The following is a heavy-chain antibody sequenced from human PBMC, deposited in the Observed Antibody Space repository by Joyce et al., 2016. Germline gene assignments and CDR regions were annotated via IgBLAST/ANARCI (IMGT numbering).Heavy chain of an antibody. Sequence: QVQLVESGGAVVQPGMSLRVSCAASGFSFSRHGMHWVRRAPGKGLEWVAVISYDGSEKDFADSVKGRFTITRDNSKNTLFLQMNSLKVEDTAVYFCVKGADDIVLINWFDSWGQGTLVTVSS. CDR1: GFSFSRHG. D-gene: IGHD2-8*02. CDR2: ISYDGSEK. V-gene: IGHV3-30*18. J-gene: IGHJ5*01. CDR3: VKGADDIVLINWFDS.